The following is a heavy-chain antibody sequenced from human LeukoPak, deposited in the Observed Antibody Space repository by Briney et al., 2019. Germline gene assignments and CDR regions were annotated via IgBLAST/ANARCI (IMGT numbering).Heavy chain of an antibody. CDR1: GGSISSGGYY. J-gene: IGHJ4*02. V-gene: IGHV4-30-2*01. CDR3: ARVEDTAMVMDY. D-gene: IGHD5-18*01. Sequence: SETLSLTCTVSGGSISSGGYYWSWIRQPPGKGLEWIGFIYHRGNTYYNPSLKSRVTISVDKSKNQFSLKLGSVTAADTAVYYCARVEDTAMVMDYWGQGTLVTVSS. CDR2: IYHRGNT.